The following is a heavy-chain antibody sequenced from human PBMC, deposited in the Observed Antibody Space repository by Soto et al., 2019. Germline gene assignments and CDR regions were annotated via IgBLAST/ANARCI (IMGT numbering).Heavy chain of an antibody. Sequence: SETLFLTCTVSGGSISTYYWSWIRQPPGKGLEWIGYFYYSGSTNYNPSLKSRVTISVDTSKTQFSLKLTSVTAADTAVYYCARGTLTSYFDYWGQGTLVTVSS. CDR1: GGSISTYY. CDR2: FYYSGST. J-gene: IGHJ4*02. V-gene: IGHV4-59*01. CDR3: ARGTLTSYFDY.